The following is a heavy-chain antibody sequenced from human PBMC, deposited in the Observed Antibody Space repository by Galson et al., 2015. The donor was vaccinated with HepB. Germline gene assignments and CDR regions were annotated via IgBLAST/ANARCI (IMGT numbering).Heavy chain of an antibody. J-gene: IGHJ4*02. Sequence: QSGAEVKKPGESLKISCKGSGYSFTSYWIGWVRQMPGKGLEWMGIIYPGDSDTRYSPSFQGQVTISADKSISTAYLQWSSLKASDTAKYYCARKMYYGSGSQAIDYWGQGTLVTVSS. CDR2: IYPGDSDT. CDR3: ARKMYYGSGSQAIDY. CDR1: GYSFTSYW. D-gene: IGHD3-10*01. V-gene: IGHV5-51*03.